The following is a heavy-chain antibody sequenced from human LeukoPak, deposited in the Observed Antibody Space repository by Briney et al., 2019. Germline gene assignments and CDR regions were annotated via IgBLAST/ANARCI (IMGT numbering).Heavy chain of an antibody. CDR3: ARHLGGDRTSGYYNY. CDR1: GYSFTYYF. D-gene: IGHD3-3*01. J-gene: IGHJ4*02. V-gene: IGHV5-51*01. Sequence: GESLKISFKASGYSFTYYFIAWVRQMPGKGLEWMGSIYPGDSDTKYSPSFQGQVTISADKSTNTAYLQWSSLEASDTAMYYCARHLGGDRTSGYYNYWGQGTLVTVSS. CDR2: IYPGDSDT.